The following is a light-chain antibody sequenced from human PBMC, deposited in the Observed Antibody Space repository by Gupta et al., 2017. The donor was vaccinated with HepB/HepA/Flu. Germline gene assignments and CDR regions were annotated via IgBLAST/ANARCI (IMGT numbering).Light chain of an antibody. CDR3: CSYAGSSTSPYV. CDR2: EFS. Sequence: QSALTQPASVSGSPGQSITISCTGTSSDVGSYNLVSWYQQHPGKAPKLMLYEFSKRPSGVSNRFSGSKSANTAALTISGLQAEDEADYYCCSYAGSSTSPYVFGTGTKVTVL. J-gene: IGLJ1*01. V-gene: IGLV2-23*02. CDR1: SSDVGSYNL.